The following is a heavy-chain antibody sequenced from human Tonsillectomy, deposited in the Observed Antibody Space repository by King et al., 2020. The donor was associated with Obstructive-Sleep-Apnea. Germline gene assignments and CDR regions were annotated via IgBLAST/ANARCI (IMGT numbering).Heavy chain of an antibody. D-gene: IGHD6-6*01. CDR2: ISYDGSNK. CDR3: AIDDRYSSSSEYFDY. V-gene: IGHV3-30*03. Sequence: VQLVESGGGVVQPGRSLRLSCAASGFTFSTYAMHWLRQSPGKGLEWVAVISYDGSNKYYADSVKGRFTISRDNSKNTLYLQMSSLRAEDTAVYYCAIDDRYSSSSEYFDYWGQGTLVTVSS. CDR1: GFTFSTYA. J-gene: IGHJ4*02.